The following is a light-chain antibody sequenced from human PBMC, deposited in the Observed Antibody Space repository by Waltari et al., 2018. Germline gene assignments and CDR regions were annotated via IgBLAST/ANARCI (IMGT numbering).Light chain of an antibody. Sequence: QTVVTQEPSLTVSPGGAVPLTCASSAAAVTSAHYPNWIQQKPGQVPRSLMHSTTNRHSWTPARFSGSLLGGKAALTLSGVQPEDEAEYYCLLYDGSDQVFGGGTKLTVL. CDR3: LLYDGSDQV. V-gene: IGLV7-43*01. CDR1: AAAVTSAHY. CDR2: STT. J-gene: IGLJ3*02.